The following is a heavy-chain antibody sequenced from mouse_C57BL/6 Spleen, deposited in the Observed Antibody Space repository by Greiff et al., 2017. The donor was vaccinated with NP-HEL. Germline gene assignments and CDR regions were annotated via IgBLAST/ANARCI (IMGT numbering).Heavy chain of an antibody. CDR1: GFSLTSYG. V-gene: IGHV2-3*01. CDR2: IWGDGGT. CDR3: AKGGVFRYCGSSYLFAY. Sequence: VQLQQSGPGLVAPSQSLSITCTVSGFSLTSYGVSWVCQPPGKGLEWLGVIWGDGGTNYHSAPILRLSLSKDNSTSQMFLKRNSLQTDDTATYYCAKGGVFRYCGSSYLFAYWGQGTLVTVSA. D-gene: IGHD1-1*01. J-gene: IGHJ3*01.